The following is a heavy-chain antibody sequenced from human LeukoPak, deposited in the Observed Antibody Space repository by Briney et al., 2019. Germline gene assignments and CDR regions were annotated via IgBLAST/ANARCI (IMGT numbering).Heavy chain of an antibody. CDR1: GGSISSYY. V-gene: IGHV4-59*01. CDR2: IYYSGST. J-gene: IGHJ4*02. CDR3: ARVVDTAMAFDY. D-gene: IGHD5-18*01. Sequence: SETLSLTCTVSGGSISSYYWSWIRQPPGKGLEWIGYIYYSGSTNYNPPLKSRVTISVDTSKNQFSLKLSSVTAADTAVYYCARVVDTAMAFDYWGQGTLVTVSS.